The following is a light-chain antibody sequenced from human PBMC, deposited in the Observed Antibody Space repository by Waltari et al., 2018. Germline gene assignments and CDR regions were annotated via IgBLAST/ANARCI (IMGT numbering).Light chain of an antibody. Sequence: QSALTQPDSVSGSPGQSITISCTGTSSDVGGLKYVSWYQQHPGKAPKVIIYDVSNRASGVPNRFSGSKSGNSASLTISGLQAEDEADYYCSSYTSSTTGIFGGGTRLTVL. J-gene: IGLJ2*01. CDR2: DVS. CDR3: SSYTSSTTGI. V-gene: IGLV2-14*01. CDR1: SSDVGGLKY.